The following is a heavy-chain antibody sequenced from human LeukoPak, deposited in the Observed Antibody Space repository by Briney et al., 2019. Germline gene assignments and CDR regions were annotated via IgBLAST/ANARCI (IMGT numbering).Heavy chain of an antibody. CDR1: GFTFSNYW. CDR3: ARGSTAAD. J-gene: IGHJ4*02. D-gene: IGHD1-26*01. CDR2: INPDGSEK. Sequence: GGSLRLSCTASGFTFSNYWMTWARQAPGKGLEWVANINPDGSEKHYVDSLKGRFAISRDNPKNSLYLQMNSLRDEDTAVYYCARGSTAADWGLGTLVTVSS. V-gene: IGHV3-7*01.